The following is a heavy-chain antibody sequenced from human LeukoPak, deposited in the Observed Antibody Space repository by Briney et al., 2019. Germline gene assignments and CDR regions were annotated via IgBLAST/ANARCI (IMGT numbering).Heavy chain of an antibody. D-gene: IGHD6-19*01. CDR1: GGTFSSYA. J-gene: IGHJ4*02. CDR2: IIPIFGTA. CDR3: VRIAVAGLDY. Sequence: SVKVSCKASGGTFSSYAISWVRQAPGQGLEWMGGIIPIFGTANYTQKFQGRVTITADKSTSTAYMELSSLRSEDTAVYYCVRIAVAGLDYWGQGTLVTVSS. V-gene: IGHV1-69*06.